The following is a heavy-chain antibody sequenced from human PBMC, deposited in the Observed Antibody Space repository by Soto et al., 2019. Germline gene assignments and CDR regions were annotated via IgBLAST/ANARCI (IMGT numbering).Heavy chain of an antibody. V-gene: IGHV1-18*01. Sequence: ASVKVSCKASGYTFTNYGITWVRQAPGQGLEWMGWISTYNDNANHAQKLQGRVTMTTDTSTSTAYMELRGLRSDDTAVYYCARTQGDCSGGSCYSRPSDYWGQGTLVTVSS. D-gene: IGHD2-15*01. CDR3: ARTQGDCSGGSCYSRPSDY. CDR2: ISTYNDNA. CDR1: GYTFTNYG. J-gene: IGHJ4*02.